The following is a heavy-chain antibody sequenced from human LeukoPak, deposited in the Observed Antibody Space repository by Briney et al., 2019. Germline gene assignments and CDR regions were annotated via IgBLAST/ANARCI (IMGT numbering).Heavy chain of an antibody. D-gene: IGHD1-26*01. V-gene: IGHV3-48*01. J-gene: IGHJ4*02. CDR1: GFTFSSYW. CDR3: ARVTVGATADYFDS. Sequence: PGGSLRLSCAASGFTFSSYWMSWVRQAPGKGLEWISFISGGSGTIYYADSVKGRFTISRDNARNSLFLQLNSLRAEDTAVYFCARVTVGATADYFDSWGQGTLVTVSS. CDR2: ISGGSGTI.